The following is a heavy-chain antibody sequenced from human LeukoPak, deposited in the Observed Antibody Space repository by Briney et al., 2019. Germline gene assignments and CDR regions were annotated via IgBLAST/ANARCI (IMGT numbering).Heavy chain of an antibody. Sequence: SETLSLTCTVSGGSISSYYWSWIRQPPGKGLEWIGYIYYSGTTNYNPSLKSRVTISVDTSKNQFSLKLSSVTAADTAVYYCARVGLYDSSGYSFDYWGQGTLVTVSS. J-gene: IGHJ4*02. CDR2: IYYSGTT. D-gene: IGHD3-22*01. CDR1: GGSISSYY. V-gene: IGHV4-59*01. CDR3: ARVGLYDSSGYSFDY.